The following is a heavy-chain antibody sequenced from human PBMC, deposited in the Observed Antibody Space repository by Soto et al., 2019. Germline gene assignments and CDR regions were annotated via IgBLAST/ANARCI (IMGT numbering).Heavy chain of an antibody. J-gene: IGHJ6*03. CDR3: AGTTSHQWSYMDV. Sequence: PSQTLSLTCAISGYSVSSNSAACNWIRPSPSRGLEWLARTYYRSRWYNDYAVSVRSRITVNPDTSKNQFSLQLTSVTPEDTAVYYCAGTTSHQWSYMDVWGKETTVTVSS. D-gene: IGHD2-15*01. CDR2: TYYRSRWYN. CDR1: GYSVSSNSAA. V-gene: IGHV6-1*01.